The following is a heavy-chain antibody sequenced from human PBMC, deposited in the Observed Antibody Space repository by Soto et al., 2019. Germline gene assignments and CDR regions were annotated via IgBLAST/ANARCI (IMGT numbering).Heavy chain of an antibody. D-gene: IGHD3-22*01. Sequence: QVQLVQSGAEVKKPGSSVKVSCKASGGTFSSYAISWVRQAPGQGLEWTGGIIPIFGTANYAQKFQGRVTITADKSTSTAYMELSSLRSEDTAVYYCAREKNYYDSSGYSNWFDPWGQGTLVTVSS. CDR1: GGTFSSYA. CDR3: AREKNYYDSSGYSNWFDP. J-gene: IGHJ5*02. V-gene: IGHV1-69*06. CDR2: IIPIFGTA.